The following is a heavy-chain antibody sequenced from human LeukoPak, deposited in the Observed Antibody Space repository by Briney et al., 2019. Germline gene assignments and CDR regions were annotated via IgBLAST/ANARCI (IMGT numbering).Heavy chain of an antibody. CDR3: TTDGSWSNNWNYFHAFDI. V-gene: IGHV3-15*01. Sequence: GGSLRLSCAASGFTFSNAWMSWVRQAPGKGLEWVGRIKSKTDGGTTDYAAPVKGRFTISRDDSKNTLYLQMNSLKTEDTAVYYCTTDGSWSNNWNYFHAFDIWGQGTMVTVSS. CDR2: IKSKTDGGTT. J-gene: IGHJ3*02. D-gene: IGHD1-7*01. CDR1: GFTFSNAW.